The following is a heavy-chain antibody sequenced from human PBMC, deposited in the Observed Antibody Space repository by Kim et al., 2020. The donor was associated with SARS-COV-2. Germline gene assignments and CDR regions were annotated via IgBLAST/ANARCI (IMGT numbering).Heavy chain of an antibody. D-gene: IGHD3-22*01. V-gene: IGHV3-23*01. CDR1: GFTFSSYA. J-gene: IGHJ3*02. Sequence: GGSLRLSCAVSGFTFSSYAMSWVRQAPGKGLEWVSAISGTGGSTYYADSVKGRFTISRDNSKNTLYLQMNSLRAEDTAVYYCAKGNGLLSNKNAFDIWGQGTMVTV. CDR3: AKGNGLLSNKNAFDI. CDR2: ISGTGGST.